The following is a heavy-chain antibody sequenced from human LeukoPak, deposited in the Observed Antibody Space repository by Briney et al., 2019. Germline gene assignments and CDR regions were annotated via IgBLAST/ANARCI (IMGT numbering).Heavy chain of an antibody. Sequence: GGSLRLSCAASGVTFDDYAMHWVRQAPGEGLEWVSGISCNSGTIVYADSVKGRFTISRDNAKNSLHLQMNSLRAEDMALFSCAXGAAAANYYYFXDVWGEGTAVXVSS. CDR3: AXGAAAANYYYFXDV. D-gene: IGHD2-2*01. V-gene: IGHV3-9*03. CDR2: ISCNSGTI. J-gene: IGHJ6*03. CDR1: GVTFDDYA.